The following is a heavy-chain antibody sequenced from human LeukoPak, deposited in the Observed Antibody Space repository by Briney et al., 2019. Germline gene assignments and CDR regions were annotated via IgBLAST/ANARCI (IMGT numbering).Heavy chain of an antibody. CDR3: ARHSGGRRLHKTYYYYYYMDV. CDR2: IYPGDSDT. D-gene: IGHD2-15*01. J-gene: IGHJ6*03. CDR1: GFTFSSYS. Sequence: GGSLRLSCAASGFTFSSYSMNWVRQMPGKGLEWMGIIYPGDSDTRYSPSFQGQVTISADKSISTAYLQWSSLKASDTAMYYCARHSGGRRLHKTYYYYYYMDVWGKGTTVTVSS. V-gene: IGHV5-51*01.